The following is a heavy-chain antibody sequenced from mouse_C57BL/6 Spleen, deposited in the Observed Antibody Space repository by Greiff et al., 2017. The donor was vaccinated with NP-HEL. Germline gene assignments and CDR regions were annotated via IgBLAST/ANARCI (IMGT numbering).Heavy chain of an antibody. CDR2: IDPSDSYS. Sequence: QVQLQQPGAELVMPGASVKLSCKASGYTFTSYWMHWVKQRPGQGLEWIGEIDPSDSYSNYNQKFKGKSTLTVDKSSSTAYMQLSSLTSEYSAVYYCARGNYHFDYWGQGTTLTVSS. CDR1: GYTFTSYW. J-gene: IGHJ2*01. V-gene: IGHV1-69*01. D-gene: IGHD2-1*01. CDR3: ARGNYHFDY.